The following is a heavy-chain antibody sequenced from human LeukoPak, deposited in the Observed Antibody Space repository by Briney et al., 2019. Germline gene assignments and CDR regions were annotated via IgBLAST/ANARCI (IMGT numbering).Heavy chain of an antibody. V-gene: IGHV4-39*01. D-gene: IGHD1-14*01. CDR1: DGSISSSNYY. J-gene: IGHJ5*02. CDR2: IFYTGNT. CDR3: ARLNKPGWFDP. Sequence: SETLSLTCTVSDGSISSSNYYWAWIRQPPGKGLEWIANIFYTGNTYYNPSLKSRVTILIHTSKNQFSLRLSSVTATDTAVYYCARLNKPGWFDPWGQGTLVTVSS.